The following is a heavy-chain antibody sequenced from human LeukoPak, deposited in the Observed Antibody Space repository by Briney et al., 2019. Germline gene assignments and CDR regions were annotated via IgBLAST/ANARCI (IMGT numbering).Heavy chain of an antibody. V-gene: IGHV1-24*01. D-gene: IGHD3-10*01. Sequence: GASVKVSCKVSGYTLTELSMHWVRQAPGKGLEWMGGFDPEDGETIYAQKFQGRVTMTEDTSTDTAYMELSSLRSEDTAVYYCATFGSTLLWFGEVDDYWGQGTLVTVSS. CDR2: FDPEDGET. J-gene: IGHJ4*02. CDR3: ATFGSTLLWFGEVDDY. CDR1: GYTLTELS.